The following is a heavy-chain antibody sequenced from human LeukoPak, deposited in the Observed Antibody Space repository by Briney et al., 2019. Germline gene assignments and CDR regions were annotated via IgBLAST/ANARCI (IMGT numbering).Heavy chain of an antibody. CDR1: GYTFRHYY. V-gene: IGHV1-2*02. D-gene: IGHD2-2*01. J-gene: IGHJ5*02. Sequence: ASVNDSFMSSGYTFRHYYIRWLRPPPGQGLEWLGWINPNSGGTKYAQKFQGRVTMTRDTSISTAHMELNRLTSEDTAVYYCASDQVCYAGACFLLHPRRQGTLVTVSS. CDR3: ASDQVCYAGACFLLHP. CDR2: INPNSGGT.